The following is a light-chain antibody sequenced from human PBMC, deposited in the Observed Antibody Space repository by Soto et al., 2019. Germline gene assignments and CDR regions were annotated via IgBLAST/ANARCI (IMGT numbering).Light chain of an antibody. J-gene: IGKJ1*01. V-gene: IGKV3-15*01. Sequence: ILVTQSPATVSVSPGESATLSCRASQNIYYNVAWYQQRPGQAPSLLIYRASTRAPGVPARFSGSGSGTEFTLTISSLQPEDFTVYSCLQYHNLWAFGQGTKVEI. CDR3: LQYHNLWA. CDR1: QNIYYN. CDR2: RAS.